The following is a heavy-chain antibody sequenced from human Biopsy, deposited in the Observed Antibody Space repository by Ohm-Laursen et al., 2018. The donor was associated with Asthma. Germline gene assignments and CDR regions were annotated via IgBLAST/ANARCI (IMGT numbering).Heavy chain of an antibody. J-gene: IGHJ3*02. CDR2: VSSDGHNK. CDR3: TRQSGQEYGDSSGFDI. V-gene: IGHV3-30*03. Sequence: SLRLSCAASGFVFSQCGMHWVRQGPGKGLEWVALVSSDGHNKYYEDSVKGRFTISRDNSRNRLYLQINRLTVEDSAVYFCTRQSGQEYGDSSGFDIWGQGTKVAVSS. D-gene: IGHD3-22*01. CDR1: GFVFSQCG.